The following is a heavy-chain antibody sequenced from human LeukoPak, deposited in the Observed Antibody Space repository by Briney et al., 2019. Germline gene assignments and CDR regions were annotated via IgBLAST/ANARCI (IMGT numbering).Heavy chain of an antibody. D-gene: IGHD7-27*01. CDR2: IGASGGTT. Sequence: PGGSLRLSCAASGFTLSSYGMHWVRQAPGKGLEWVAAIGASGGTTHYADSLKGRFTISRDNSKKTLDLQMNSLSAVDTAVYYCAYSSFWGRTWYFDLWGRGTLVTVSS. J-gene: IGHJ2*01. CDR1: GFTLSSYG. CDR3: AYSSFWGRTWYFDL. V-gene: IGHV3-23*01.